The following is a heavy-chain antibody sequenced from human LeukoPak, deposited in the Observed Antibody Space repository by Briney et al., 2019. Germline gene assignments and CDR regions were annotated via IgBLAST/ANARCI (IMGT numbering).Heavy chain of an antibody. V-gene: IGHV3-7*01. CDR1: GFTFSSYG. CDR2: IKQDGSDK. Sequence: GGSLRLSCAASGFTFSSYGMHWVRQAPGKGLEWVANIKQDGSDKYYVDSVKGRFTISRDNAKNSLNLQLNSLRADDTAVYNCARLTGTTGFDYWGQGTLVTVSS. CDR3: ARLTGTTGFDY. D-gene: IGHD1-1*01. J-gene: IGHJ4*02.